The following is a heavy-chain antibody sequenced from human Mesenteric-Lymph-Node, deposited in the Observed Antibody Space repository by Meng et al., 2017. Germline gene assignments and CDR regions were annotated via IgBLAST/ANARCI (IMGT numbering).Heavy chain of an antibody. CDR2: INTNTGNQ. V-gene: IGHV7-4-1*02. CDR1: GDTSTSFA. J-gene: IGHJ5*02. Sequence: QVQLVQTGSELKKPGASVKVSCKASGDTSTSFAINWVRKAPGQGLEWVGRINTNTGNQADAQGFTGRFVFSLDTSVRKAYLQISSLKAEDTAVYYCAREPPFDPWGQGTLVTVSS. CDR3: AREPPFDP.